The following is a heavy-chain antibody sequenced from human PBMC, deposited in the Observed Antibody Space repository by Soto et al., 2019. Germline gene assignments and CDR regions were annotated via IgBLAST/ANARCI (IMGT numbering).Heavy chain of an antibody. Sequence: QVQLVQSGAEVRQPASSVKVSCKTSGGTFSSYAISWVRQAPGQGLEWMEGIVPIVDTSTYAQKFQGRVTITADESTSTAYMELSSLRSDDTAIYYCVRVVAIPGYPDNWGQGTLVTVSS. D-gene: IGHD5-12*01. CDR2: IVPIVDTS. V-gene: IGHV1-69*12. J-gene: IGHJ4*02. CDR3: VRVVAIPGYPDN. CDR1: GGTFSSYA.